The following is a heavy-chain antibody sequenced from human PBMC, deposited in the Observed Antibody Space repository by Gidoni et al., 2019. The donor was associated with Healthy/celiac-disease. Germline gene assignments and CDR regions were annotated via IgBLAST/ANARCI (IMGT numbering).Heavy chain of an antibody. J-gene: IGHJ4*02. CDR1: GGSISSSSYY. CDR2: IYYSGST. D-gene: IGHD5-12*01. Sequence: QLQLQESGPGLVKPSETLSLTCTASGGSISSSSYYWGWIRQPPGKGLEWIGTIYYSGSTYYNPSLKSRVTISVDTSKNQFSLKLSSVTAADTAVYYCARHAGDGYNLGDFDYWGQGTLVTVSS. CDR3: ARHAGDGYNLGDFDY. V-gene: IGHV4-39*01.